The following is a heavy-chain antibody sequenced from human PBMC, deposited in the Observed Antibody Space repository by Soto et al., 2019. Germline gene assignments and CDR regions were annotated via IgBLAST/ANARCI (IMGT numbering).Heavy chain of an antibody. CDR3: ARDRVLRFLEWLPYYGMDV. Sequence: GGSLRLSCAASGFTLSSYWMSWVRQAPGKGLEWVANIKQDGSEKYYVDSVKGRFTISRDNAKNSLYLQMNSLRAEDTAVYYCARDRVLRFLEWLPYYGMDVWGQGTTVTVSS. V-gene: IGHV3-7*01. CDR2: IKQDGSEK. J-gene: IGHJ6*02. CDR1: GFTLSSYW. D-gene: IGHD3-3*01.